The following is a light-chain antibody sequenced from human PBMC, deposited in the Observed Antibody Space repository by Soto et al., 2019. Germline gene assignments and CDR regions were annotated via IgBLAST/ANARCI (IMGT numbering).Light chain of an antibody. CDR1: SSNIGGNT. Sequence: QSVLTQPPSASGTPGQRVTMSCSGSSSNIGGNTVNWYQQMPGTAPKLLIYSNDQRPSGVPDRFSGSKSGTSASLAIRGLQSEDEADYYCAAWDDSVNGWVFGGGTKLTVL. J-gene: IGLJ3*02. V-gene: IGLV1-44*01. CDR3: AAWDDSVNGWV. CDR2: SND.